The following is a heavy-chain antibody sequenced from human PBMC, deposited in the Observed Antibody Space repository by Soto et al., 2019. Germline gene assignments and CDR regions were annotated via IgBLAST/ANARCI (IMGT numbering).Heavy chain of an antibody. CDR2: ISRSSTGI. CDR3: ARAVTWGLDV. CDR1: GFTFSLYS. J-gene: IGHJ6*02. D-gene: IGHD3-10*01. Sequence: EVQLVESGGGLVQPGGSLRLSCAASGFTFSLYSMSWVRQTPGKGLEWVSYISRSSTGIHYADSVKGRFTISRDDATDSMHLQMNSLRDGDTAVYYCARAVTWGLDVWGQGTTVSISS. V-gene: IGHV3-48*02.